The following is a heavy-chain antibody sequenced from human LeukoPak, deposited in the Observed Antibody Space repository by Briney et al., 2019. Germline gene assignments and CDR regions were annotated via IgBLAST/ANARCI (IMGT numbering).Heavy chain of an antibody. J-gene: IGHJ6*02. CDR1: GFTFDDYA. D-gene: IGHD3-3*01. CDR2: ISWNSGSI. Sequence: GGSLRLSCAASGFTFDDYAMHWVRQAPGKGLEWVSGISWNSGSIGCADSVKGRFTISRDNAKSSLYLQMNSLRAEDTALYYCAKDKGYDFWSNYERDGMDVWGQGTTVTVSS. CDR3: AKDKGYDFWSNYERDGMDV. V-gene: IGHV3-9*01.